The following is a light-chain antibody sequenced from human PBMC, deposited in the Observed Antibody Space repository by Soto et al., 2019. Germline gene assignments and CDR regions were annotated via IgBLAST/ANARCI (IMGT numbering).Light chain of an antibody. J-gene: IGKJ1*01. CDR3: QQYSIWRT. CDR2: DAS. CDR1: QTVRNNY. Sequence: EIVLTQSPGTLSLSPGERATLSCRASQTVRNNYLAWYQQKPGQAPRLLIYDASSRATGIPDRFSGGGSGTDFTLTISSLEPEDFAVYYCQQYSIWRTFGQGTKVDIK. V-gene: IGKV3-20*01.